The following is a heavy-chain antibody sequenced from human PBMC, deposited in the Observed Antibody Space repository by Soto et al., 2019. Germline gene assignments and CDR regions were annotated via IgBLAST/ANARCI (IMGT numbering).Heavy chain of an antibody. CDR3: ARAKDSTVKYYYYGMDV. Sequence: QVQLVESGGGVVQPGRSLRLSCAASGFTFSSYGMHWVCQAPGKGLEWVAVIWYDGSNKYYADSVKGRFTISRDNSKNTLYLQMNSLRAEDTAVYYCARAKDSTVKYYYYGMDVWGQGTTVTVSS. J-gene: IGHJ6*02. CDR2: IWYDGSNK. CDR1: GFTFSSYG. D-gene: IGHD3-22*01. V-gene: IGHV3-33*01.